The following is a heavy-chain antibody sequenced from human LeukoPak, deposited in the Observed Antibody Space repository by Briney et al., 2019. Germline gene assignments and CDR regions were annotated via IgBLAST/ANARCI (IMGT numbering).Heavy chain of an antibody. J-gene: IGHJ3*02. D-gene: IGHD7-27*01. CDR2: IYYSGST. Sequence: WVRQAPGKGLEWIGSIYYSGSTYYNPSLKSRVTISVDTSKNQFSLKLSSVTAADTAVYYCARMGKGDAFDIWGQGTMVTVSS. V-gene: IGHV4-39*07. CDR3: ARMGKGDAFDI.